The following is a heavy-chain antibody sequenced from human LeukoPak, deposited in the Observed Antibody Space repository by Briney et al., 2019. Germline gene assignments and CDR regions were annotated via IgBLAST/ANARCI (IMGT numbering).Heavy chain of an antibody. CDR2: IYTSGST. D-gene: IGHD3-10*01. J-gene: IGHJ4*02. V-gene: IGHV4-61*02. CDR1: GGSISSGSYY. CDR3: ARFTPTMVRGVAYYFDY. Sequence: SETLSLTCTVSGGSISSGSYYWSWIRQPAGKGLEWIGRIYTSGSTNYNPSLKSRVTISVDTSKNQFTLKLSSVTAADTAVYYCARFTPTMVRGVAYYFDYWGQGTLVTVSS.